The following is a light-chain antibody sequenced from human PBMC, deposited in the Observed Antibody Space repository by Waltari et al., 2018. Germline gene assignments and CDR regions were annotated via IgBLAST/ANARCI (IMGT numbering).Light chain of an antibody. J-gene: IGLJ2*01. CDR1: ALSTKY. V-gene: IGLV3-10*01. Sequence: SYELTQPPSVSVSPGQTASITCSGHALSTKYAYWYQQKSGQAHGLVIFEDSKRPSGIPERISGSSSGTMATLTLSGAQLEDEGDYYCLSPDSSGTYVVFGGGTKLTVL. CDR2: EDS. CDR3: LSPDSSGTYVV.